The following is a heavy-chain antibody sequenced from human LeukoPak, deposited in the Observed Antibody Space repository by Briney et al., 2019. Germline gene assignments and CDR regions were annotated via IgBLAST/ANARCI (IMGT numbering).Heavy chain of an antibody. D-gene: IGHD6-19*01. CDR1: GFTFSSYG. Sequence: GGSLRLSCAASGFTFSSYGMHWVRQAPGKGLEWVAFIRYDGSNKYYADSVKGRFTISRDNSKNTLYLQMDSLRAEDTAVYYCAKPKIAMAAYYFDYWGQGTLVTVSS. V-gene: IGHV3-30*02. J-gene: IGHJ4*02. CDR2: IRYDGSNK. CDR3: AKPKIAMAAYYFDY.